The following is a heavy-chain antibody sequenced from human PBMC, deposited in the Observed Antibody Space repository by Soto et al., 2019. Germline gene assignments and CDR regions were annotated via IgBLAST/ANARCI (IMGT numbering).Heavy chain of an antibody. CDR1: GYTFTSYA. D-gene: IGHD3-10*01. CDR3: ARDFGSGSYLTYYYYYGMDV. Sequence: ASVKVSCKASGYTFTSYAMHWVRQAPGQRLEWMGWINAGNGNTKYSQKFQGRVTITRDTSASTAYMELSSLRSEDTAVYYCARDFGSGSYLTYYYYYGMDVWGQGTTVTVSS. V-gene: IGHV1-3*01. J-gene: IGHJ6*02. CDR2: INAGNGNT.